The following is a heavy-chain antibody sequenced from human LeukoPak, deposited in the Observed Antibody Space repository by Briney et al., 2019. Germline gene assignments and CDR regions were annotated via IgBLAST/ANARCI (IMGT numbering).Heavy chain of an antibody. J-gene: IGHJ6*02. CDR2: IYPGDSDT. CDR1: GYSFTSYW. CDR3: AVGTAILTGYPDYYYGMDV. Sequence: GESLKISCKGSGYSFTSYWIGWVRQMPGKGLEWMGIIYPGDSDTRYSPSSQGQVTISADKSISTAYLQWSSLKASDTAMYYCAVGTAILTGYPDYYYGMDVWGQGTTVTVSS. D-gene: IGHD3-9*01. V-gene: IGHV5-51*01.